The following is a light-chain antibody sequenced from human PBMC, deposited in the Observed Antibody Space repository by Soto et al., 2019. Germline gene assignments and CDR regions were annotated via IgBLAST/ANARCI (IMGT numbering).Light chain of an antibody. CDR1: QDITKS. J-gene: IGKJ3*01. Sequence: DIQMTQSPSSLSASVGDRVTITCQASQDITKSLNWYQLKPGKAPKLLIFAASNLETGVPSRFNRSGSGTHFSFTISSLQPDDFATYFCQQYDHLPFTFGPGTTVEI. CDR2: AAS. CDR3: QQYDHLPFT. V-gene: IGKV1-33*01.